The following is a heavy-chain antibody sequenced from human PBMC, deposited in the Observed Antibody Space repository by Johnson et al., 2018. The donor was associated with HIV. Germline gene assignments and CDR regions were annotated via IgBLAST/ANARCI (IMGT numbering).Heavy chain of an antibody. Sequence: QVQLVESGGGVVQPGRSLRLSCAASGFTFSSYGMHWVRQAPGKGLEWVAVIWYDGSNKYYADSVKGRFTISRDNSKNTLYVQMNSLRAEDTAVYYCARYSGSARAFDIWGQGTMVTVSS. J-gene: IGHJ3*02. CDR1: GFTFSSYG. V-gene: IGHV3-33*01. D-gene: IGHD1-26*01. CDR2: IWYDGSNK. CDR3: ARYSGSARAFDI.